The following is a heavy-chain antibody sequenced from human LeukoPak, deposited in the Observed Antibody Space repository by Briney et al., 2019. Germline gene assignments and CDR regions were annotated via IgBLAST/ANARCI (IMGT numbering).Heavy chain of an antibody. Sequence: PSETLSLTCAVSGGSINSRNWWSWVRQPPGKGLEWIGEVHLDGRTNYNPSLKSRLVMSADLPENHISLKLTSVTAADTAVYYCAREGGFYRPLDYSGQGTLVTVSS. V-gene: IGHV4-4*02. CDR3: AREGGFYRPLDY. J-gene: IGHJ4*02. CDR2: VHLDGRT. D-gene: IGHD6-25*01. CDR1: GGSINSRNW.